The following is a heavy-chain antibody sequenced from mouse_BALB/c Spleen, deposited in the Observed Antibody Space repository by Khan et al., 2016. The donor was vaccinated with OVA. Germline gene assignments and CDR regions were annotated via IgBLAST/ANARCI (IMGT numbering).Heavy chain of an antibody. J-gene: IGHJ3*01. CDR3: ARSTCRYAVAY. V-gene: IGHV3-8*02. D-gene: IGHD2-14*01. CDR1: GDSITSGY. CDR2: MIYSGNT. Sequence: EVQLVESGPSLVQPSQTLSLTCSVTGDSITSGYWSWIRKFPGNKLEYMGYMIYSGNTYYNPSLKSRISITRHTSKNQYYLQLNSVTTEHAATYNCARSTCRYAVAYWGQGTLVTDSA.